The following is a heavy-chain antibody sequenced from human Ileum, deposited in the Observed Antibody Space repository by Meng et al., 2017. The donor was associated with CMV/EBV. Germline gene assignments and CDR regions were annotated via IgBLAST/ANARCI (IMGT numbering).Heavy chain of an antibody. D-gene: IGHD5-12*01. CDR2: FYPPSGVT. V-gene: IGHV1-2*02. CDR3: AAVTYIAYNDFDY. J-gene: IGHJ4*02. Sequence: FYPPSGVTEYARRFQGRLTMTRDTSITTAYMELSRLTSDDTALYYCAAVTYIAYNDFDYWGQGTLVTVSS.